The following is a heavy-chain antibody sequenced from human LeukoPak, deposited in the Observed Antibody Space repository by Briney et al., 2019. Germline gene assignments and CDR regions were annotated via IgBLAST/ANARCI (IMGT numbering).Heavy chain of an antibody. D-gene: IGHD3-16*02. V-gene: IGHV3-30*02. J-gene: IGHJ6*03. Sequence: GGSLRLSCVGSTFTFSDYGMHWVRQAPGKGLEWVAFIRNDGAKTYYADPAKGRFTISRDNSRNTLYLQMNSLTAEDTAVFYCAKDGVILAPGVYWYMDVWGRGTTVTVSS. CDR2: IRNDGAKT. CDR1: TFTFSDYG. CDR3: AKDGVILAPGVYWYMDV.